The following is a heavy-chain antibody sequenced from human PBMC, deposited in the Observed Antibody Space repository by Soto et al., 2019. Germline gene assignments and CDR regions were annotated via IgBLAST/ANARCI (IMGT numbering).Heavy chain of an antibody. D-gene: IGHD3-22*01. J-gene: IGHJ5*02. CDR3: AKFSYHDSSGYYFYWFDP. Sequence: SETLSLTCTVSGGSISSGGYYWSWIRQHPGKGLEWIGYIHYSGSTYYNPSLKSRVTISVDTSKNQFSLKLSSVTAADTAVYYCAKFSYHDSSGYYFYWFDPWGQGALVTVSS. V-gene: IGHV4-31*03. CDR2: IHYSGST. CDR1: GGSISSGGYY.